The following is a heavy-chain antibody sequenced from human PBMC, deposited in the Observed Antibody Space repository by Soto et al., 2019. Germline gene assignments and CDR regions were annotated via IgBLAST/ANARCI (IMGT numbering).Heavy chain of an antibody. CDR3: AREVGRGSGSYYLDY. Sequence: GSLRLSCAASGFTFSMYWMHWVRQAPGKGLLWVSRINGDGTDTTYADSVKGRFTISRDNAKNTVYLQMNGLRAEDTAVYYCAREVGRGSGSYYLDYWGQETLVTVSS. J-gene: IGHJ4*02. V-gene: IGHV3-74*03. CDR1: GFTFSMYW. CDR2: INGDGTDT. D-gene: IGHD3-16*01.